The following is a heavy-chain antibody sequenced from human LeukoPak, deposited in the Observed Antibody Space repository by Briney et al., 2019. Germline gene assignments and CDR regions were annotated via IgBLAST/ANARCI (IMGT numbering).Heavy chain of an antibody. CDR1: GFTFSKFV. V-gene: IGHV3-23*01. CDR3: AKDLITMVRGSPMDV. D-gene: IGHD3-10*01. Sequence: PGGSLRLSCAASGFTFSKFVLTWVRQAPGKGLEWVSSISGSGDSPNYADSVKGRFTISRDDSRNTLYLQLSSLRAEDTAVYYCAKDLITMVRGSPMDVWGQGTTVTVSS. CDR2: ISGSGDSP. J-gene: IGHJ6*02.